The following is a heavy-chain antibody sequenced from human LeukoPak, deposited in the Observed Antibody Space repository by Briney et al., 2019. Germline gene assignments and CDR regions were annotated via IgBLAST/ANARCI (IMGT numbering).Heavy chain of an antibody. Sequence: GGSLRLFCAASGFTVSSNYVSWVRHAPGGGLEWVSVIVSGGSTYYADSVKGRFTISRDNSKNTLYLQMNSLRAEDTAVYYCARDVVTAAAGSYYYYGMDVWGKGTTVTGSS. D-gene: IGHD6-13*01. CDR2: IVSGGST. J-gene: IGHJ6*04. V-gene: IGHV3-53*01. CDR1: GFTVSSNY. CDR3: ARDVVTAAAGSYYYYGMDV.